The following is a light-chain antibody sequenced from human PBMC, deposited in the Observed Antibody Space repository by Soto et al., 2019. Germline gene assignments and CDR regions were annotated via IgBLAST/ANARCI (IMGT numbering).Light chain of an antibody. V-gene: IGKV1-27*01. CDR3: QKYNSVL. CDR1: QGISNY. J-gene: IGKJ4*01. CDR2: AAS. Sequence: DIQMTQSPSSLSASVGDRVTITCRASQGISNYLAWNQQKPGKVPKLLIYAASTLQSGVPSRFSGSGSGTDFTLTISSLQPEDVATYYCQKYNSVLFDGETKVEIK.